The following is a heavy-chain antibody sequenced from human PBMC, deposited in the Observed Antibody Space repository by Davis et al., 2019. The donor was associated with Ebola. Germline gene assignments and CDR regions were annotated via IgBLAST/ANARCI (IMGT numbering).Heavy chain of an antibody. CDR2: FDPEDGGH. CDR1: GYTLSDFS. V-gene: IGHV1-24*01. Sequence: AASVKVSCKVVGYTLSDFSMHWVRQAPGGGLEWMGGFDPEDGGHRFAQRLQGRVTMTEDTLTNTASMELTRLTSEDTAVYFCPPDPVLTAKYVWGQGTLVTVSS. J-gene: IGHJ4*02. CDR3: PPDPVLTAKYV. D-gene: IGHD3-16*01.